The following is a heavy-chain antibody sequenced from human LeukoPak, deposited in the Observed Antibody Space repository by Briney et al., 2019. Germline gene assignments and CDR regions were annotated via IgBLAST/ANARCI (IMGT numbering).Heavy chain of an antibody. V-gene: IGHV3-23*01. J-gene: IGHJ4*02. CDR1: GFTFPNAW. CDR2: ISGGGGST. D-gene: IGHD5-24*01. Sequence: GGSLRLSCAASGFTFPNAWMSWLRQAPGKGLEWVSAISGGGGSTYYADSVKGRFTISRDNSKNTLYLQMNSLRAEDTAVYYCAKDRDGYNPDYWGQGTLVTVSS. CDR3: AKDRDGYNPDY.